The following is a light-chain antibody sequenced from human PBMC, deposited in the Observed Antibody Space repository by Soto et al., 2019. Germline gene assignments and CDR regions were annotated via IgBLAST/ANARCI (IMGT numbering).Light chain of an antibody. J-gene: IGKJ3*01. CDR3: QQHLSIPFT. CDR1: QSVLYSSNNMNS. Sequence: DIVMTQSPDSLAVSLGERATINCKSSQSVLYSSNNMNSLAWYQQKPGQPPKLLIYWASTRESGVPDRFTGSGSGTDFTLTISSLQAEDVAVYYCQQHLSIPFTFGPGTKVDSK. CDR2: WAS. V-gene: IGKV4-1*01.